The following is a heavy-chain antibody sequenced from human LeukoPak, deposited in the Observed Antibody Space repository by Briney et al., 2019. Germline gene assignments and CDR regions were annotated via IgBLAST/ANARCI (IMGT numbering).Heavy chain of an antibody. D-gene: IGHD5-12*01. CDR1: GFTFSGSA. CDR3: TRGEIIVAGSTHFFGMDV. CDR2: IGSTANNYAT. J-gene: IGHJ6*02. Sequence: GGSQRLSCAASGFTFSGSAIHWVRQASGKGLEWVGRIGSTANNYATAYAASVKGRFTIFRDDSENTAFLQMNSLKIEDTAVYYCTRGEIIVAGSTHFFGMDVWGHGTTVTVSS. V-gene: IGHV3-73*01.